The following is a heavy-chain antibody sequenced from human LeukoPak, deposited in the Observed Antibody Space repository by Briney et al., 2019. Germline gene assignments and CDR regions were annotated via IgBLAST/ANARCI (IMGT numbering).Heavy chain of an antibody. Sequence: ASVKVSCKASGYTFTGYYMHWVRQAPGQGLGWMGWINPNSGGTNYAQKFQGRVTMTRDTSISTAYMELSRLRSDDTAVYYCARVTITMVRGVKHDGSDYWGQGTLVTVSS. CDR2: INPNSGGT. J-gene: IGHJ4*02. D-gene: IGHD3-10*01. CDR1: GYTFTGYY. V-gene: IGHV1-2*02. CDR3: ARVTITMVRGVKHDGSDY.